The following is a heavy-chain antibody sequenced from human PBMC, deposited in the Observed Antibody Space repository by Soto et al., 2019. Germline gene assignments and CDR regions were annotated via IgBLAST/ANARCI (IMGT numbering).Heavy chain of an antibody. CDR3: ARASHIVVVTAICAFDI. D-gene: IGHD2-21*02. Sequence: RASVKVSCKASGGTFSSYAISWVRQAPGQGLEWMGGIIPIFGTANYAQKFQGRVTITADKSTSTAYMELSSLRSEDTAVYYCARASHIVVVTAICAFDIWGQGTMVTVSS. V-gene: IGHV1-69*06. CDR1: GGTFSSYA. CDR2: IIPIFGTA. J-gene: IGHJ3*02.